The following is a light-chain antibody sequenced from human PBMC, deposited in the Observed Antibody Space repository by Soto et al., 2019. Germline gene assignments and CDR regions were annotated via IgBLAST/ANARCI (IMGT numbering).Light chain of an antibody. CDR2: SNN. V-gene: IGLV1-40*01. CDR1: SSNIGAGYD. J-gene: IGLJ3*02. CDR3: QSYDTGLSGRV. Sequence: QSVLAQPPSVSGAPGQRVSISCAGTSSNIGAGYDVHWYQQFPGTAPKLLMSSNNNRPPGVPDRFSGSKSGTSASLAITGLQAEDEADYYCQSYDTGLSGRVFGGGTKLTVL.